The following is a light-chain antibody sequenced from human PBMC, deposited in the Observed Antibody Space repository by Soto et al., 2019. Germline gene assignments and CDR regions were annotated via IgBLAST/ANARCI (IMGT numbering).Light chain of an antibody. Sequence: EVVMTQSPATLSVSPGEGATLSCRASQSVSNHLAWYQQRPGQAPRILIYGASTRATGIPARFSGSGSGTEFTLTISSLQSEDFGVYYCQHYINWPRTFGQGTKVEIK. J-gene: IGKJ1*01. CDR2: GAS. CDR1: QSVSNH. CDR3: QHYINWPRT. V-gene: IGKV3-15*01.